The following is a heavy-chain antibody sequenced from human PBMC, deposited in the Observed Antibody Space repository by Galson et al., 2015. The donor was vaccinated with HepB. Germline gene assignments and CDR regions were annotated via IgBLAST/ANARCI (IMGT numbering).Heavy chain of an antibody. CDR2: ISWNSGSI. J-gene: IGHJ6*02. D-gene: IGHD3-10*01. CDR1: GFTFNNYA. V-gene: IGHV3-9*01. CDR3: AKDLSSVVRAAGGGASDGIDV. Sequence: SLRLSCAASGFTFNNYAMHWVRQAPGKGLEWVSGISWNSGSIGYADSVKGRFTISRDNAKNSLYLQMNSLRAEDTALYYCAKDLSSVVRAAGGGASDGIDVWGPGTTVTVSS.